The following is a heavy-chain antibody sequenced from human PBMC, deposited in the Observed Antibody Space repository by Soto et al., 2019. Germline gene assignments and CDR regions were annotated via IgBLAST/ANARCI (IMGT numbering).Heavy chain of an antibody. CDR2: IWYDGSNK. CDR3: ARDGRIVLDYYYGMDV. D-gene: IGHD2-15*01. Sequence: QVQLVESGGGVVQPGRSLRLSCAASGFTFSSYGMHWVRQAPGKGLEWVAVIWYDGSNKYYADSVKGRFTISRDNSKNTLYLQMNSLRADDTAGYYCARDGRIVLDYYYGMDVWGQGTTVTVSS. CDR1: GFTFSSYG. V-gene: IGHV3-33*01. J-gene: IGHJ6*02.